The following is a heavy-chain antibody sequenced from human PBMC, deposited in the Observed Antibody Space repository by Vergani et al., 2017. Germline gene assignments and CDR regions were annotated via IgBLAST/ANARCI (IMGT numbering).Heavy chain of an antibody. J-gene: IGHJ6*02. CDR1: GGSISSYS. CDR2: IYYSGST. Sequence: QVQLQESGPGLVKPSETLSLTCTVSGGSISSYSWSWIRQPPGKGLEWLVYIYYSGSTNSNPSLKSRVTISVDTSKNQFSLKLSSVTAADTAVYYCAREQAYCGGDCYTGMDVGGQGTTVTVSS. D-gene: IGHD2-21*02. CDR3: AREQAYCGGDCYTGMDV. V-gene: IGHV4-59*01.